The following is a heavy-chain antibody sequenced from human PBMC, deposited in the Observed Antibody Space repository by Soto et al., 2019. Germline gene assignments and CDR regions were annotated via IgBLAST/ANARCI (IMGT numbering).Heavy chain of an antibody. D-gene: IGHD3-22*01. J-gene: IGHJ4*02. CDR3: ARVDGHSSGYYYDY. CDR2: IYHSGST. Sequence: SETLSLTCAVSGYSISSGYYWGWIRQPPGKGLEWIGSIYHSGSTYYNPSLKSRVTISVDTPKNQFSLKLSSVTAADTAVYYCARVDGHSSGYYYDYWGQGTLVTVSS. V-gene: IGHV4-38-2*01. CDR1: GYSISSGYY.